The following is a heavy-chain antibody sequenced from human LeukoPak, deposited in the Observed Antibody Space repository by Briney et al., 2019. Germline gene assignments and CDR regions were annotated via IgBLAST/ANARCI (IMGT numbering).Heavy chain of an antibody. D-gene: IGHD3-10*01. CDR2: ISSSSSYI. J-gene: IGHJ2*01. V-gene: IGHV3-21*01. CDR1: GFTFSSYS. Sequence: PGGSLRLSCAASGFTFSSYSMNWVRQAPGKGLEWVSSISSSSSYIYYADSVKGRFTISRDNAKNSLYLQMNSLRAEDTAVYYCARDDSYYPPHWYFDLWGRGTLVTVSS. CDR3: ARDDSYYPPHWYFDL.